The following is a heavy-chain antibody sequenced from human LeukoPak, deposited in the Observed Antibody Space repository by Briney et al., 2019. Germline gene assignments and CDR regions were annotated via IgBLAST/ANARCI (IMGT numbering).Heavy chain of an antibody. CDR1: GGSISSSNYC. CDR3: ARQGRFLESLLLDY. V-gene: IGHV4-39*01. D-gene: IGHD3-3*01. Sequence: SETLSLTCTLSGGSISSSNYCWGWIRQPPGKWLEWIGSIYYSGSTYYNPSLKSRVATSVDTSKNQFSLKLSSVTAADTAVYYCARQGRFLESLLLDYWGQGTLATVSS. J-gene: IGHJ4*02. CDR2: IYYSGST.